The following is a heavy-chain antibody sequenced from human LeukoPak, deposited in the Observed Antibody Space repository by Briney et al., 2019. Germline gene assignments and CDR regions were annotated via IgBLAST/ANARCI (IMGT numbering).Heavy chain of an antibody. V-gene: IGHV3-21*01. CDR1: GFTFSSYS. CDR3: ARGSSGYYYFDYYYYMDV. J-gene: IGHJ6*03. CDR2: ISSSSSYI. D-gene: IGHD3-22*01. Sequence: GGSLRLSCAASGFTFSSYSMNWVRQAPGKGLEWVSSISSSSSYIYYADSVKGRFTISRDNAKNSLYLQMNSLRAEDTAVYYCARGSSGYYYFDYYYYMDVWGKGTTVTVSS.